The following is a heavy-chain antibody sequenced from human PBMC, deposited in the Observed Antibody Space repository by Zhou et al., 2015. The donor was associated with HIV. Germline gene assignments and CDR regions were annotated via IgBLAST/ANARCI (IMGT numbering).Heavy chain of an antibody. CDR1: GGTFTNYA. D-gene: IGHD3-22*01. CDR2: IIPVFSRS. CDR3: ARGLAYYYDSRGYFFDY. Sequence: QVQLVQSGAEVKKPGSSVKVSCKASGGTFTNYAINWVRQAPGQGLEWMGGIIPVFSRSTYAQKFQGRVTITADESTSTAHMELSSLRSEDTAVYYCARGLAYYYDSRGYFFDYWGQGTLVTVSS. V-gene: IGHV1-69*01. J-gene: IGHJ4*02.